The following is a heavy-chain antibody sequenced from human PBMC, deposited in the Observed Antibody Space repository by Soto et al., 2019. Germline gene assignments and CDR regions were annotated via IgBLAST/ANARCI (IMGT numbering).Heavy chain of an antibody. D-gene: IGHD6-6*01. J-gene: IGHJ4*02. CDR3: AKRSSSSTFDY. CDR1: GFTFSSYA. Sequence: EVPLLESGGGLVQPGESLRLSCAASGFTFSSYAMSWVRQAPGKGLEWVSVISGSDDSTYYADSVKGRFTISTDSSKNTLYLQMNSLRAEDTAVYYCAKRSSSSTFDYWGQGTLVTVSS. CDR2: ISGSDDST. V-gene: IGHV3-23*01.